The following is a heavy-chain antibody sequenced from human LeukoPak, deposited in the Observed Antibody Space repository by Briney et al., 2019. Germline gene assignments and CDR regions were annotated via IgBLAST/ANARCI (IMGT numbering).Heavy chain of an antibody. CDR3: ARDRQYSSSPGNAFDI. Sequence: PGRSLRLSCVASGFTFSSYGMHWVRQAPGKGLEWVAVIWYDGSNKYYADSVQGRFTISRDNSRNTLYLQMNTLRAEDTAVYYCARDRQYSSSPGNAFDICGQGTMVTVSS. J-gene: IGHJ3*02. D-gene: IGHD6-6*01. CDR1: GFTFSSYG. V-gene: IGHV3-33*01. CDR2: IWYDGSNK.